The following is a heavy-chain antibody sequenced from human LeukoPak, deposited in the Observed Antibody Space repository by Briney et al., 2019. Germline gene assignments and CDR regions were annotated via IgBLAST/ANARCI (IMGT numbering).Heavy chain of an antibody. CDR2: IYYSGST. D-gene: IGHD6-13*01. V-gene: IGHV4-59*01. CDR1: GASISSYY. CDR3: ARDRAGAAGTFDY. Sequence: PSETLSLTCTVSGASISSYYWSWIRQPPGKGLEWIGYIYYSGSTNYNPSLKSRVTISVDTSKNQFSLELSSVTAADTAVYYCARDRAGAAGTFDYWGQGTLVTVSS. J-gene: IGHJ4*02.